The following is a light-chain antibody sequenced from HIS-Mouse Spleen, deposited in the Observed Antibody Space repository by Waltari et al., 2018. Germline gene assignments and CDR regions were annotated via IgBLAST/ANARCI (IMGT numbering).Light chain of an antibody. CDR3: YSTDSSGNHRV. CDR2: EDS. Sequence: SYVLTPPPSVSVSPGQTARTPCPGDALPNKYAYLYQQKSGQAPVLVIYEDSKRPSGIPERFSGSSSGTMATLTISGAQVEDEADYYCYSTDSSGNHRVFGGGTKLTVL. V-gene: IGLV3-10*01. J-gene: IGLJ2*01. CDR1: ALPNKY.